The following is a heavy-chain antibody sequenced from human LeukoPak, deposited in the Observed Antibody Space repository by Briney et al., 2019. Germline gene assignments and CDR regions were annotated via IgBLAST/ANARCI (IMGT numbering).Heavy chain of an antibody. CDR1: GGSISSGGYY. J-gene: IGHJ6*02. D-gene: IGHD5-12*01. CDR3: ARGGRGIVATIWGYYYYGMDV. CDR2: IYYSGST. Sequence: SETLSLTCTVSGGSISSGGYYWGWIRQHPGEGLEWIGYIYYSGSTYYNPSLKSRVTISVDTSKNQFSLKLSSVTAADTAVYYCARGGRGIVATIWGYYYYGMDVWGQGTTVTVSS. V-gene: IGHV4-31*03.